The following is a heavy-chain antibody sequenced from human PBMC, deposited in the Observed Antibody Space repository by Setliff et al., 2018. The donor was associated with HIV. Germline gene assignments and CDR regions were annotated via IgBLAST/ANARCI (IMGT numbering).Heavy chain of an antibody. D-gene: IGHD6-13*01. CDR2: VNHSGDT. CDR3: VRGRDYGSSWSRPFYFDF. Sequence: SETLSLTCAVYGGSFSGYYWSWIRQSPGKDLEWIGEVNHSGDTTYNPSPKSRVTMSVDTSKNQFSLELSSLTSADTAIYYCVRGRDYGSSWSRPFYFDFWGHGNLVTVSS. J-gene: IGHJ4*03. V-gene: IGHV4-34*01. CDR1: GGSFSGYY.